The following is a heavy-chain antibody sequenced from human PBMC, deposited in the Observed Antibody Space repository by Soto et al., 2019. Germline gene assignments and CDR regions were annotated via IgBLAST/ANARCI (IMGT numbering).Heavy chain of an antibody. CDR1: GFTFSSYS. J-gene: IGHJ6*03. V-gene: IGHV3-48*01. CDR3: ARGSDYYYYMDV. CDR2: ISSSSSTI. Sequence: EVQLVESGGGLVQPGGSLRLSCAASGFTFSSYSMNWVRQAPGKGLEWVSYISSSSSTINYADSVKGRFTISRDNAKNALYLQRNSLRAEDTAVYYCARGSDYYYYMDVWAEGPRSPSP.